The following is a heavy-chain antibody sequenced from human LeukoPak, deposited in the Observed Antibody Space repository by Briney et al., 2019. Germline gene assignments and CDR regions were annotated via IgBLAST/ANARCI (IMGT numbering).Heavy chain of an antibody. CDR1: GFTFSSYS. CDR3: ASYDTDVLGDY. V-gene: IGHV3-21*01. Sequence: PGGSLRLSCAASGFTFSSYSMTWVRQAPGKGLEWVSSISSSSSFIYYADSVKGRFTISRDNAKNSLYLQMNSLRAEDTAVYYCASYDTDVLGDYWGQGTLVTVSS. D-gene: IGHD3-9*01. CDR2: ISSSSSFI. J-gene: IGHJ4*02.